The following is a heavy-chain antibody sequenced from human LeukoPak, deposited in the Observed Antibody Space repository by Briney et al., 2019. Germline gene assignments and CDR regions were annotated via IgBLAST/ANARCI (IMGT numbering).Heavy chain of an antibody. CDR1: GFTFSSYS. CDR2: ISSSSSYI. J-gene: IGHJ1*01. Sequence: EGSLRLSCAASGFTFSSYSMNWVRQAPGKGLEWVSSISSSSSYIYYADSVKGRFTISRDNAKNSLYLQMNSLRAEDTAVYYCATYSSLNRREFQYWGQGTLLTVSS. D-gene: IGHD3-22*01. V-gene: IGHV3-21*01. CDR3: ATYSSLNRREFQY.